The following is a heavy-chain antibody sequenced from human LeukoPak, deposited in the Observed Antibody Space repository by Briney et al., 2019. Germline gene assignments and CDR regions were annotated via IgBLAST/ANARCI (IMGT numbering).Heavy chain of an antibody. D-gene: IGHD6-25*01. J-gene: IGHJ4*02. CDR3: AKGVSGYVPGY. Sequence: GGSLRLSCAASGFTFSSYAMSWVRRAPGKGLEWVSAISGSGASTYYADSVKGRFTISRDNSKNTLYLQINSLRAEDTAVYHCAKGVSGYVPGYWGQGPWSPSPQ. CDR1: GFTFSSYA. CDR2: ISGSGAST. V-gene: IGHV3-23*01.